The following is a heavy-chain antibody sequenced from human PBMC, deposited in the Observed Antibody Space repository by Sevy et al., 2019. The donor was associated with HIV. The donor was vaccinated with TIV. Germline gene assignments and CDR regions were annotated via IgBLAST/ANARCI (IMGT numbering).Heavy chain of an antibody. Sequence: GGSLRLSCAASGFTFSRYWMSWVRQAPGKGLEWVANIKQDEDGSEKYYVDSVKGRFTISRDNAKNSLYLQMNSLTTEDTAVYYCARPRANYVDHYFFYAMDVWGQGTTVTVSS. CDR1: GFTFSRYW. V-gene: IGHV3-7*01. CDR2: IKQDEDGSEK. CDR3: ARPRANYVDHYFFYAMDV. D-gene: IGHD4-17*01. J-gene: IGHJ6*02.